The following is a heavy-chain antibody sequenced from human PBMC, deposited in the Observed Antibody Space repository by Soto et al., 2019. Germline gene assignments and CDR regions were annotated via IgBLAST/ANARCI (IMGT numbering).Heavy chain of an antibody. CDR1: GGTFSSYA. CDR2: IIPIFGTA. CDR3: ARKDCSGGSCYPDYFDY. V-gene: IGHV1-69*13. D-gene: IGHD2-15*01. Sequence: ASVKVSCKASGGTFSSYAISWVRQAPGQGLEWMGRIIPIFGTANYSQKFQGRVTITADESTSTAYMELSSLRSEDTAVYYCARKDCSGGSCYPDYFDYWGQGTLVTVSS. J-gene: IGHJ4*02.